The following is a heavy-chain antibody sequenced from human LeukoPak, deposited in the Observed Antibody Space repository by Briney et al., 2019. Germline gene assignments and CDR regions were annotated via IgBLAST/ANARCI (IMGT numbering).Heavy chain of an antibody. D-gene: IGHD2-2*01. Sequence: ASVMVSCKASGGTFSSYAISWVRQAPGQGLEWMGGIIPIFGTANYAQKFQGRVTITTDESTSTAYMELSSLRSEDTAVYYCARGVVVPAALNYFDYWGQGTLVTVSS. V-gene: IGHV1-69*05. CDR3: ARGVVVPAALNYFDY. CDR1: GGTFSSYA. CDR2: IIPIFGTA. J-gene: IGHJ4*02.